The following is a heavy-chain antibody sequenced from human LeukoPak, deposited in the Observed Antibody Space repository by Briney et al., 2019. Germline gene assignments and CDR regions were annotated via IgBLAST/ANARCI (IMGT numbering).Heavy chain of an antibody. D-gene: IGHD3-22*01. Sequence: GGSLRLSCADSGFTFSRSWMTWVRQAPGKGLEWVANINEDGSAQNYVDSVKGRFTISRDNPKSTLYLEMNSLRAEDTAVYYCARDAGYDRFDYWGQGALVTVSS. CDR1: GFTFSRSW. CDR3: ARDAGYDRFDY. CDR2: INEDGSAQ. V-gene: IGHV3-7*05. J-gene: IGHJ4*02.